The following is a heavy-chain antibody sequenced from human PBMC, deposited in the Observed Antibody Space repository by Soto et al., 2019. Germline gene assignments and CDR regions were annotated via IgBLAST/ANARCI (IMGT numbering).Heavy chain of an antibody. CDR1: GFTFDDYA. CDR3: AKDRGYSYGYNQFDY. CDR2: ISWNSGSI. J-gene: IGHJ4*02. D-gene: IGHD5-18*01. V-gene: IGHV3-9*01. Sequence: EVQLVESGGGLVQPGRSLRLSCAASGFTFDDYAMHWVRQAPGKGLEWVSGISWNSGSIGYADSVKGRFTISRDNAKNSLYLQMNGLRAEDTALYYCAKDRGYSYGYNQFDYWGQGTLVTVSS.